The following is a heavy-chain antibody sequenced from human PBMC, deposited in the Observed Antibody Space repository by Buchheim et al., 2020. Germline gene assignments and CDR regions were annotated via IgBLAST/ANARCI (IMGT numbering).Heavy chain of an antibody. J-gene: IGHJ6*02. CDR2: INPNSGGT. D-gene: IGHD6-19*01. V-gene: IGHV1-2*02. CDR3: AREMSSGWLNYYYGMDV. Sequence: QVQLVQSGAEVKKPGASVKVSCKASGYTFTGYYMHWVRQAPGQGLEWMGWINPNSGGTNYAQKFQGRVTMTRETSISTDHMELSGLRSDDTAVYYCAREMSSGWLNYYYGMDVWGQGTT. CDR1: GYTFTGYY.